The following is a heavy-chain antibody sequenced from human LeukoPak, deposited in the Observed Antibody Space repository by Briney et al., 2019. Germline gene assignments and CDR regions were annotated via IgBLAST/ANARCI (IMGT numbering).Heavy chain of an antibody. CDR2: TNQDGSQK. V-gene: IGHV3-7*01. J-gene: IGHJ4*02. Sequence: GGSLRLSCAASGFSFSNYWMTWARQAPGKGLEWVANTNQDGSQKNYLDSVRGRFTISRDNAKSSLYLQMNSLRVDDTAVYFCLGSARYTHWGQGTLVTVSS. CDR3: LGSARYTH. CDR1: GFSFSNYW. D-gene: IGHD3-10*01.